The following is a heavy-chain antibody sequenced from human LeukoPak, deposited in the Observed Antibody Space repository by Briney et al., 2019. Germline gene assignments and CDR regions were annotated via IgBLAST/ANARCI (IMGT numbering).Heavy chain of an antibody. D-gene: IGHD3-9*01. Sequence: GGSLRLSWAASGFTFSNAWMSWVRQAPGKGLEWVGRIKSKTDGGTTDYAAPVKGRFTISRDDSKNTLYLQMNSLKTEDTAVYYCTTEPYYDILTGYYPIDYWGQGTLVTVSS. V-gene: IGHV3-15*01. J-gene: IGHJ4*02. CDR2: IKSKTDGGTT. CDR3: TTEPYYDILTGYYPIDY. CDR1: GFTFSNAW.